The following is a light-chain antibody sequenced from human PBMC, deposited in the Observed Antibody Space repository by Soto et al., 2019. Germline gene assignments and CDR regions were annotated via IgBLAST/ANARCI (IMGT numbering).Light chain of an antibody. CDR2: GAS. J-gene: IGKJ4*01. V-gene: IGKV3D-15*01. CDR1: QSVGSN. CDR3: QQYKSSPPDMT. Sequence: EIVMTQSPATLSVSPGERATLSCRASQSVGSNLAWYQQKPGQAPRLLIYGASTRATGIPARFSGSGSGTEFPLTLSSLQSEDFAIYFCQQYKSSPPDMTFGLGTKVEIK.